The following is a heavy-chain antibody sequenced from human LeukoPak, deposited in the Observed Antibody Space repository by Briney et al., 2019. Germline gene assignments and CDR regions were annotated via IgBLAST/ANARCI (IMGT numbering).Heavy chain of an antibody. CDR3: AREGDGYNSPIDY. Sequence: GGSLRLSCAASGFTFSSYSMNWVRQAPGKGLEWVSSISSSSLYIYYADSVKGRFTISRDNAKNSLFLQMNSLRAEDTAVYYCAREGDGYNSPIDYWGQGTLVTVSS. CDR2: ISSSSLYI. J-gene: IGHJ4*02. D-gene: IGHD5-24*01. V-gene: IGHV3-21*01. CDR1: GFTFSSYS.